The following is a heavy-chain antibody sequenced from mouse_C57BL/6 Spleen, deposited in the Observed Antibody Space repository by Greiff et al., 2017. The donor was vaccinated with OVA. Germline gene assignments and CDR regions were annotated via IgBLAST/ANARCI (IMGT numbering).Heavy chain of an antibody. CDR2: INYDGSST. CDR1: GFTFSDYY. CDR3: AREDDYDDFDY. J-gene: IGHJ2*01. D-gene: IGHD2-4*01. V-gene: IGHV5-16*01. Sequence: EVQLVESEGGLVQPGSSMKLSCTASGFTFSDYYMAWVRQVPEKGLEWVANINYDGSSTYYLDSLKSRFIISRDNAKNILYLHMSSLKSEDTATYYCAREDDYDDFDYWGQGTTLTVSS.